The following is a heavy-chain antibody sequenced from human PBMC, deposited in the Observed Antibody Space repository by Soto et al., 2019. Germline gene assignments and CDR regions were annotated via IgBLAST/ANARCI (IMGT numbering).Heavy chain of an antibody. V-gene: IGHV1-69*01. CDR3: ARGGVDVVATSAFDY. CDR1: GATYSTSA. Sequence: QVQLVQSGAEVKKPGSSVKVSCKASGATYSTSAISWVRQAPGQGLEWMGGINPILGTPDYAHKFQGRVTSTADESTSTVYMELGSLRSEDTDLYFCARGGVDVVATSAFDYWGQGTLVTVSS. J-gene: IGHJ4*02. CDR2: INPILGTP. D-gene: IGHD5-12*01.